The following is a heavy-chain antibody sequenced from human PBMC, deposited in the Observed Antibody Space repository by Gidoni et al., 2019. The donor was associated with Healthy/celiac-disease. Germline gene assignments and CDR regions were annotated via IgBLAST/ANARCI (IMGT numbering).Heavy chain of an antibody. CDR1: GYTFPGYY. J-gene: IGHJ3*02. Sequence: QVQLVQSGAEVKKPGAAVKVSCKASGYTFPGYYMHWVRQAPGQGLEWMGRINPNSGGTNYAQKFQGRVTMTRDTSISTAYMELSRLRSDDTAVYYCARVRIAARLFAFDIWGQGTMVTVSS. V-gene: IGHV1-2*06. CDR2: INPNSGGT. D-gene: IGHD6-6*01. CDR3: ARVRIAARLFAFDI.